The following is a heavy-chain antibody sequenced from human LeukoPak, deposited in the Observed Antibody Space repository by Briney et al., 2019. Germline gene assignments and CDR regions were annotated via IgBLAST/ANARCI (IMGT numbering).Heavy chain of an antibody. CDR3: ARDAPWDSGWYGGANWFAP. D-gene: IGHD6-19*01. CDR2: IYHSGIT. V-gene: IGHV4-38-2*02. J-gene: IGHJ5*02. Sequence: PSETLSLTCTVSDYSISSGYGYYWGWIRQPPGKGLEWIGNIYHSGITYYNHFNSSLKSRVTISIDTSKNQFSLKLSSVTAADTAVYYCARDAPWDSGWYGGANWFAPWGQGTLVTVSS. CDR1: DYSISSGYGYY.